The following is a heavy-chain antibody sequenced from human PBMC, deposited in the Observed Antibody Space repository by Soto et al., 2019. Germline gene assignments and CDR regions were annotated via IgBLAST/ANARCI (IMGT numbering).Heavy chain of an antibody. CDR2: IYDSGST. V-gene: IGHV4-31*03. CDR1: GGSISRSGYF. Sequence: SETLSLTCTVSGGSISRSGYFWSWIRQHPGRGLEWIGYIYDSGSTYYNPSLKSRVSLSVDTSKNQFSLNLTSVTAADTAMYYCARSSRSYFDYWGQGTLVTVSS. J-gene: IGHJ4*02. CDR3: ARSSRSYFDY.